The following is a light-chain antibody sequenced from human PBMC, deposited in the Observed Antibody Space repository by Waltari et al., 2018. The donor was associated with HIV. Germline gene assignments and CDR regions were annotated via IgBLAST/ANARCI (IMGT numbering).Light chain of an antibody. CDR1: QSISNW. Sequence: DIQMTQSPSTLSASVGDRVTITCRASQSISNWLAWYQQKPGKAPTLLIYKASSLEGGVPSRFSGSGSGTEFTLTISSLQPDDFATYYCQQYNSYPITLGQGTRLEIK. V-gene: IGKV1-5*03. CDR3: QQYNSYPIT. CDR2: KAS. J-gene: IGKJ5*01.